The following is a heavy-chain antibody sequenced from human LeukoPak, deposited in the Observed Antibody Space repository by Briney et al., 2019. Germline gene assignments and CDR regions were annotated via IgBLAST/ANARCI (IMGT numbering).Heavy chain of an antibody. CDR3: ARLGLGITGGAFDI. Sequence: GGSLRLSCAASGFTFSSYEMNWVRQAPGKGLEWVSYINRSGTTIHYADSVKGRLTISRDNAQMSLYLQMNGLRAEDTAVYYCARLGLGITGGAFDIWGQGTMVTVSS. CDR2: INRSGTTI. CDR1: GFTFSSYE. J-gene: IGHJ3*02. D-gene: IGHD7-27*01. V-gene: IGHV3-48*03.